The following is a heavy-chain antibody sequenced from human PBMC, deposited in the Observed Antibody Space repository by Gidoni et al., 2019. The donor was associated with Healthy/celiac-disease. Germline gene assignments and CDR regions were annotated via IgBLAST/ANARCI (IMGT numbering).Heavy chain of an antibody. CDR3: ASGYYDSSGYWEYFDY. V-gene: IGHV3-30-3*01. J-gene: IGHJ4*02. CDR1: GFTFSSYA. CDR2: ISYDGSNK. D-gene: IGHD3-22*01. Sequence: QVQLMESGGGVVQPGRSLRLSCAASGFTFSSYAMHLVRQAPGKGLEWVAVISYDGSNKYYADSVKGRFTISRDNSKNTLYLQMNSLRAEDTAVYYCASGYYDSSGYWEYFDYWGQGTLVTVSS.